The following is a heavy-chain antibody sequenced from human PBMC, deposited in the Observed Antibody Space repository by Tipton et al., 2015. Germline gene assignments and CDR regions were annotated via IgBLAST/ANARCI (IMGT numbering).Heavy chain of an antibody. CDR1: GYRFTNWW. J-gene: IGHJ4*02. CDR2: IFSADSDT. V-gene: IGHV5-51*01. CDR3: VRPVKREKDPFFVY. Sequence: QLVQSGAEVKKPGESLKISCKGSGYRFTNWWIGWVRQMPGKGLKWVGSIFSADSDTRYSPSFQGQVTISADRSVSTAYLHWGSLRASDTAIYYCVRPVKREKDPFFVYWGQGTLVTVSS. D-gene: IGHD6-19*01.